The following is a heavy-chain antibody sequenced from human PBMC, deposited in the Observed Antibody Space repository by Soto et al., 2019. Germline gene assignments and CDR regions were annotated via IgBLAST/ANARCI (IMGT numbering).Heavy chain of an antibody. V-gene: IGHV3-23*01. J-gene: IGHJ4*02. Sequence: EVQLLESGGGLVQPGGSWRLPLEASGSTFTGYALSWVRKAQGRGRECVSTITGTGGTTKYADSVTGRFTISRDKSSKTVYLQMDSLSAEDTAVYYCAKLSSGFYNNFDYWGQGTLVTVSS. CDR3: AKLSSGFYNNFDY. CDR1: GSTFTGYA. CDR2: ITGTGGTT. D-gene: IGHD6-19*01.